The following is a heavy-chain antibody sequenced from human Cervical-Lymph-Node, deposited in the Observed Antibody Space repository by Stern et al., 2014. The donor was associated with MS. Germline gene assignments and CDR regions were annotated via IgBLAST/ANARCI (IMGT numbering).Heavy chain of an antibody. Sequence: DQLVESGGGVVPPGTSLRLSCTGSRFTFRSYGIHWVRQDPGKGLEWVSVTSYDGGNRQYADSVKGRFTISRDNSKNTVYLHLNSLRPEDTGVYHCAKDRRGGYNYLYGMDVWGQGTTVTVS. CDR2: TSYDGGNR. CDR3: AKDRRGGYNYLYGMDV. J-gene: IGHJ6*02. CDR1: RFTFRSYG. V-gene: IGHV3-30*18. D-gene: IGHD5-18*01.